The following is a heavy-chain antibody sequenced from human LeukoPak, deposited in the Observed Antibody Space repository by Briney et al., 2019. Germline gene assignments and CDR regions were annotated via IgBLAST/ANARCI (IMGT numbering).Heavy chain of an antibody. CDR2: INPNSGGT. J-gene: IGHJ1*01. D-gene: IGHD3-16*01. CDR1: GYIFTTYH. V-gene: IGHV1-2*02. Sequence: ASVKVSCKASGYIFTTYHMHWVRQAPGQGLEWMGWINPNSGGTNYAQKFQGRVTMTRDTSISTAYMELSRLTSDDTAVYYCAREGGTVNFQHWGQGTLVTVSS. CDR3: AREGGTVNFQH.